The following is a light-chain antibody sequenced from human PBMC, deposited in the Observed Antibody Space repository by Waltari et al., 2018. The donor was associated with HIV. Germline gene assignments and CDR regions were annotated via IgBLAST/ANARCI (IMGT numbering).Light chain of an antibody. J-gene: IGLJ3*02. CDR3: CSYAGTYTYVL. CDR1: SSDVGGYDS. Sequence: QSALTQPRSVSGSPGQSVTISCTGTSSDVGGYDSVSWYLQHPGKVPKLIIYEVIKRPSGVADRFYGSKSGNTASLTISGLQTEDEADYFCCSYAGTYTYVLFGGGTKLTVL. CDR2: EVI. V-gene: IGLV2-11*01.